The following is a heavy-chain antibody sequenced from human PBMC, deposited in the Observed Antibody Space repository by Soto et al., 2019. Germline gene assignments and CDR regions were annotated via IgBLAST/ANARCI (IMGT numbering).Heavy chain of an antibody. CDR2: ICGDSRYR. CDR3: ATGQKVMVADI. V-gene: IGHV3-11*03. D-gene: IGHD2-21*01. J-gene: IGHJ3*02. Sequence: QVQLLESGGGLVRPGGSLRLSCSASESTVSAYYMAWLRQAPGKGLEWISYICGDSRYRNYAHPVKGRFTITRDNAKNSLYLQMNSLSVEDTAVYFCATGQKVMVADIWGQGTMVTVS. CDR1: ESTVSAYY.